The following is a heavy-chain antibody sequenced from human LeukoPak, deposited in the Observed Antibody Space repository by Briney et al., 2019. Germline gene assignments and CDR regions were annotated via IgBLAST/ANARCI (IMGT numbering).Heavy chain of an antibody. CDR1: GFPFSNYG. V-gene: IGHV3-33*01. D-gene: IGHD3-10*02. CDR2: IFAAGTNK. J-gene: IGHJ4*02. CDR3: ARNVVNWNYADY. Sequence: PGRSLRLSCAASGFPFSNYGMHWVRQAPGKGLEWVAFIFAAGTNKYYADSVKGRFIISRDNSKNTLSLQMDSLRAEDTAVYYCARNVVNWNYADYWGQGTLVTVSS.